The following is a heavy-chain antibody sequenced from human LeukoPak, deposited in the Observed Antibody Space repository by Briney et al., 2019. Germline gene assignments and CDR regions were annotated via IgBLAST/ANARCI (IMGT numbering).Heavy chain of an antibody. CDR1: GGTFSSYA. V-gene: IGHV1-69*05. D-gene: IGHD3-10*01. CDR2: IIPIFGTA. CDR3: ARVRGSGSYQYNWFDP. Sequence: SVKVSCKASGGTFSSYAISWVRQAPGQGLEWMGGIIPIFGTANYAQKFQGRVTITTDESTSTAYMELSSLRSEDTAVYYCARVRGSGSYQYNWFDPWGQGTLVTVSS. J-gene: IGHJ5*02.